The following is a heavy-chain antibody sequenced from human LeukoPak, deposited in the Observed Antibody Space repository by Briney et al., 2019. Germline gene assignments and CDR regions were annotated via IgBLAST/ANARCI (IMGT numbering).Heavy chain of an antibody. CDR2: IYHSGST. CDR3: ARGAYDYVWGSYVAFDI. Sequence: PSETLSLTCAVSGGSISSGGYSWSWLRQPPGKGLEWIGYIYHSGSTYYNPSLKSRVTISVDRSKNKFSLKLSSVTAADTAVYYCARGAYDYVWGSYVAFDIWGQGTMVTVSS. V-gene: IGHV4-30-2*01. J-gene: IGHJ3*02. CDR1: GGSISSGGYS. D-gene: IGHD3-16*01.